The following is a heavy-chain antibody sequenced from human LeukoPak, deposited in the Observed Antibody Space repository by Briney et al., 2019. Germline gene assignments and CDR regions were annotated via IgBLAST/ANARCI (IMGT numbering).Heavy chain of an antibody. J-gene: IGHJ5*02. CDR1: GFVFSSYG. D-gene: IGHD3-22*01. V-gene: IGHV3-23*01. Sequence: PGGSLRLSCAASGFVFSSYGMNWVRQAPGKGLEWVSRISDTGFTTNYADSVKGRFTISRDNSKNTLYLQMNSLRAEDTAVYYCAKDLWGYYDSSGPNWFDPWGQGTLVTVSS. CDR2: ISDTGFTT. CDR3: AKDLWGYYDSSGPNWFDP.